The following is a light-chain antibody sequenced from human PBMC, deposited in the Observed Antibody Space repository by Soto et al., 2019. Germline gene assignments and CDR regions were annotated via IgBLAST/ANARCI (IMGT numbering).Light chain of an antibody. Sequence: DIQMTQSPSTLSASVGDRVTITCRASQSISSWLAWYQQKPGKAPKLLIYDASSLESGVPSRFSGSGSGTEFTLTICSLQPDDFATYYCQQYNSYPWTFGQGTKVEIK. CDR3: QQYNSYPWT. CDR2: DAS. V-gene: IGKV1-5*01. J-gene: IGKJ1*01. CDR1: QSISSW.